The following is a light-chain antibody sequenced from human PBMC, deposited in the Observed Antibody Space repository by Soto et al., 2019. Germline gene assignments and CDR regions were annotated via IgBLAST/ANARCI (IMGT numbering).Light chain of an antibody. CDR2: STS. J-gene: IGKJ4*01. CDR1: QSVTSTY. CDR3: QQYGNSPLT. Sequence: EIVLTQSPGALSLSPGERATLSCRASQSVTSTYLARYQQKPGQAPRLLIYSTSSRATGIPDRFSGSGSGTDFTLTISRLEPEDFAEYYCQQYGNSPLTFGGGTKVEIK. V-gene: IGKV3-20*01.